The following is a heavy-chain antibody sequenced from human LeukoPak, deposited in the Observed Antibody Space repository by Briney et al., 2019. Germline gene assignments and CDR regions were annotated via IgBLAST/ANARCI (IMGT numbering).Heavy chain of an antibody. V-gene: IGHV3-49*03. Sequence: GGSLRLSCTASGFTFGDYAMSWFRQAPGKGLEWVGFIRSKAYGGTTEYAASVKGRFTISRDDSKSIAYLQMNSLKTEDTAVYYCTRLYYDSSGYPGYYGMDVWGQGTTVTVSS. CDR3: TRLYYDSSGYPGYYGMDV. CDR2: IRSKAYGGTT. D-gene: IGHD3-22*01. J-gene: IGHJ6*02. CDR1: GFTFGDYA.